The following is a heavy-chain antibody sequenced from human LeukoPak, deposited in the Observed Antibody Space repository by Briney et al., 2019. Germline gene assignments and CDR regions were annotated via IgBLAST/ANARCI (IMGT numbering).Heavy chain of an antibody. CDR2: ISGSGGST. CDR1: RFTFSDYW. D-gene: IGHD5-12*01. CDR3: AKDRYSGYDWDGFDY. Sequence: GGSLRFSCAASRFTFSDYWMSWVRQAPGKGLEWVSAISGSGGSTYYADSVKGRFTFSRDNSKNTLYLQMNSLRAEDTAVYYCAKDRYSGYDWDGFDYWGQGTLVTVSS. J-gene: IGHJ4*02. V-gene: IGHV3-23*01.